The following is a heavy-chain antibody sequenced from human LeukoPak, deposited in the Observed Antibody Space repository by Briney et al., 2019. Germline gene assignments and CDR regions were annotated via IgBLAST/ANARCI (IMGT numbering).Heavy chain of an antibody. CDR2: ISAYNGNT. Sequence: ASVKVSCKASGYTFTSYGISWVRQAPGQGLEWMGWISAYNGNTNYAQKLQGRVTMTTDTSTSTAYMELRSLRSDDTAVYYCARGARPGYYYYYYMDVWGKGTTVTVSS. V-gene: IGHV1-18*01. CDR3: ARGARPGYYYYYYMDV. J-gene: IGHJ6*03. CDR1: GYTFTSYG. D-gene: IGHD6-13*01.